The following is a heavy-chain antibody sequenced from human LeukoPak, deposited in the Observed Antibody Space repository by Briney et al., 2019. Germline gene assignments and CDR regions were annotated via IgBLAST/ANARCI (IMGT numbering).Heavy chain of an antibody. Sequence: GGSLRLPCAASGLSFSSHGMHWVRQAPGKGLEWVAVIWYDGSNIYYADSVKGRFTISRDNSKNTLYLQMNSLRAEDTALYYCARARNDYDSNGFSVLDYWGQGTLVTVSS. J-gene: IGHJ4*02. CDR1: GLSFSSHG. D-gene: IGHD3-22*01. CDR3: ARARNDYDSNGFSVLDY. CDR2: IWYDGSNI. V-gene: IGHV3-33*01.